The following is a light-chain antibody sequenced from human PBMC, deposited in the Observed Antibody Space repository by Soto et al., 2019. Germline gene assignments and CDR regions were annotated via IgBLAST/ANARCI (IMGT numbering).Light chain of an antibody. J-gene: IGKJ4*01. CDR1: QSVSSSY. V-gene: IGKV3-20*01. CDR3: QQYGSSRRLT. CDR2: GAS. Sequence: EIVLTQSPGTLSLSPGERATLSCRASQSVSSSYLAWYQQKPGQAPRLLIYGASSRATGIPDRFSGSGSGTDFTLTISRLEPEDFAVYYCQQYGSSRRLTFGGGNKVEIK.